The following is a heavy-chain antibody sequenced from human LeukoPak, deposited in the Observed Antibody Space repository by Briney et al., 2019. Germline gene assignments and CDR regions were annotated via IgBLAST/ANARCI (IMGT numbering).Heavy chain of an antibody. J-gene: IGHJ4*02. D-gene: IGHD6-19*01. Sequence: GGSLRLSCAASGFTFSSYSMNWVRQAPGKGLEWVSYISSSGSTIYYADSVKGRFTISRDNAKNSLYLQMNSLRAEDTAVYYCARDFGSGWYSYYFDYWGQGTLVTVSS. V-gene: IGHV3-48*04. CDR3: ARDFGSGWYSYYFDY. CDR1: GFTFSSYS. CDR2: ISSSGSTI.